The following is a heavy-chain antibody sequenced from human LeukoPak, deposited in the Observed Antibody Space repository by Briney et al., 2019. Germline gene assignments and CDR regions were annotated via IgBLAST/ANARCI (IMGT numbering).Heavy chain of an antibody. J-gene: IGHJ4*02. Sequence: GESLKISCKGSGYSFTSYWISWVRQVPGKGLEWMGRIDPSDSYTNYSPSFQGHVTISADKSISTAYLQWSSLKASDTAMYYCATIGSSGYFALFDYWGQGTLVTVSS. D-gene: IGHD3-22*01. CDR1: GYSFTSYW. V-gene: IGHV5-10-1*01. CDR3: ATIGSSGYFALFDY. CDR2: IDPSDSYT.